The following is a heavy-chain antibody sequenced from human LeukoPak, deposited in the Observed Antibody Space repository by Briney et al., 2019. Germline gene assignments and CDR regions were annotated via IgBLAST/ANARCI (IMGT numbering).Heavy chain of an antibody. CDR3: AKDHPFYYDSSGYTDPGYYYMDV. CDR1: GFTFSSYA. J-gene: IGHJ6*03. CDR2: ISGSGGST. V-gene: IGHV3-23*01. D-gene: IGHD3-22*01. Sequence: GRSLRLSCAASGFTFSSYAMSWVRQAPGKGLEWVSAISGSGGSTYYADSVKGRFTISRDNSKNTLYLQMNSLRAEDTAVYYCAKDHPFYYDSSGYTDPGYYYMDVWGKGTTVTVSS.